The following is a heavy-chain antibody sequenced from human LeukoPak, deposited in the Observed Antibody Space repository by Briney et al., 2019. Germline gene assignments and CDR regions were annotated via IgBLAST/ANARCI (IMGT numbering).Heavy chain of an antibody. V-gene: IGHV3-7*03. CDR3: ARMYYDILTGPLRLYYYYYMDV. J-gene: IGHJ6*03. D-gene: IGHD3-9*01. Sequence: GGSLRLSCAASGFTFSSYWMSWVRQAPGKGLEWVANIKQDGSEKDYVDSVKGRFTISRDNAKNSLYLQMNSLTAEDTAVYYCARMYYDILTGPLRLYYYYYMDVWGKGTTVTVSS. CDR1: GFTFSSYW. CDR2: IKQDGSEK.